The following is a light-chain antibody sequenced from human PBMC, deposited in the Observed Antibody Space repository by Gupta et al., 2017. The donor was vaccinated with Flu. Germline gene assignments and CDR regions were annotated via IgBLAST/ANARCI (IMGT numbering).Light chain of an antibody. CDR2: DAS. CDR3: QKRTNCPPYT. CDR1: QSVSTY. Sequence: EIVLTQSPDILSLSPGERATLSCRASQSVSTYLAWYQKKPGQAPRLLIYDASQRATGIPARFSGSGSGTDFTLTISSLEPEDFAVYFCQKRTNCPPYTFGQGTKLEI. J-gene: IGKJ2*01. V-gene: IGKV3-11*01.